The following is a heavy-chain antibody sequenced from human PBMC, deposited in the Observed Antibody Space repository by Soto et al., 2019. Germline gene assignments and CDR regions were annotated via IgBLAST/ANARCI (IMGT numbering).Heavy chain of an antibody. Sequence: LRLSCAASGFTFSSYAMSWVRQAPGKGLEWVSAISGSGGSTYYADSVKGRFTISRDNSKNTLYLQMNSLRAEDTAVYYCAKVISADDFWSGYSGPLDYWGQGTLVTVSS. CDR1: GFTFSSYA. D-gene: IGHD3-3*01. J-gene: IGHJ4*02. V-gene: IGHV3-23*01. CDR3: AKVISADDFWSGYSGPLDY. CDR2: ISGSGGST.